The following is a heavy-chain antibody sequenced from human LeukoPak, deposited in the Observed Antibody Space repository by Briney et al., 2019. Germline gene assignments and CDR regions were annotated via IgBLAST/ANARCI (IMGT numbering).Heavy chain of an antibody. J-gene: IGHJ3*02. CDR3: ASRGIGSYKAFDI. V-gene: IGHV1-69*06. CDR1: GGTFSSYA. D-gene: IGHD1-26*01. CDR2: IIPIFGTA. Sequence: SVKVSCKASGGTFSSYAISWVRQAPGQGLEWMGGIIPIFGTANYAQKFQGRVTITADKSTSTAYMELSSLRSEDTAVYYCASRGIGSYKAFDIWGQGTMVTVSS.